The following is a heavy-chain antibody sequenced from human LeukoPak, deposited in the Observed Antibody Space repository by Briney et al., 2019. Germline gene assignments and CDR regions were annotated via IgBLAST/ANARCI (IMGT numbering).Heavy chain of an antibody. CDR1: GGSISGSSYY. J-gene: IGHJ3*02. D-gene: IGHD6-13*01. Sequence: SETLSLTCTVSGGSISGSSYYWGWIRQPPGKGLEWIGSIYYSGSTYYNPSLKSRVTISVDTSKNQFSLKLSSVTAADTAVYYCARHGPYSSSWSSDAFDIWGQGTMVTVSS. CDR2: IYYSGST. CDR3: ARHGPYSSSWSSDAFDI. V-gene: IGHV4-39*01.